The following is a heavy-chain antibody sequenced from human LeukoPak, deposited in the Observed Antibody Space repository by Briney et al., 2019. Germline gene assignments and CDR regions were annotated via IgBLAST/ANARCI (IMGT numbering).Heavy chain of an antibody. CDR2: INHSGST. Sequence: SETLSLTCAVYGGSFSGYYWRWIRQPPGKGLEWIGEINHSGSTNYNPSLKSRVTISVDTSKNQFSLKLSSVTAADTAVYYCARGRIVGARNFDYWGQGTLVTVSS. V-gene: IGHV4-34*01. CDR3: ARGRIVGARNFDY. CDR1: GGSFSGYY. J-gene: IGHJ4*02. D-gene: IGHD1-26*01.